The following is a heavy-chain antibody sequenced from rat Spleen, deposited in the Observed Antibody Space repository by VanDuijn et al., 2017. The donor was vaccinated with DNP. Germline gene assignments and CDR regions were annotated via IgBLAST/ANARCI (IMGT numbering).Heavy chain of an antibody. CDR2: IGSAAYAP. CDR3: ASLLLPNWFAY. CDR1: GFTFSAYY. Sequence: EVQLVESGGGLVQPGRSLKVSCVASGFTFSAYYMAWVRQAPAKGLEWVAYIGSAAYAPYYRDSVKGRFTISRDNAKSTLYLQMDSLRSEETATYYCASLLLPNWFAYWGQGTLVTVSS. D-gene: IGHD1-1*01. V-gene: IGHV5S23*01. J-gene: IGHJ3*01.